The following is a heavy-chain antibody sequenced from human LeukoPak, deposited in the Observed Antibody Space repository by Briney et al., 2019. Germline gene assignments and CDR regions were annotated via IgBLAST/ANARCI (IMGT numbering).Heavy chain of an antibody. CDR3: ARDLRYCSGGSCYGGDFDY. CDR1: GDSVSSNSAA. J-gene: IGHJ4*02. CDR2: TYYRSKWYN. Sequence: SQTLSLTCAISGDSVSSNSAAWNWIRQSPSRGLEWLGRTYYRSKWYNDYAVSVKSRITINPDTSKNQFSLQLNPVTPEDTAVCYCARDLRYCSGGSCYGGDFDYWGQGTLVTVSS. V-gene: IGHV6-1*01. D-gene: IGHD2-15*01.